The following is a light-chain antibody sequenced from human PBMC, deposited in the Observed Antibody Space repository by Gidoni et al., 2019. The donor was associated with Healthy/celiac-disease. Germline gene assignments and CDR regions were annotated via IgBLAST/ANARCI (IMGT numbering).Light chain of an antibody. CDR2: GAS. V-gene: IGKV3-15*01. CDR1: QSVNSN. CDR3: QQYNNWPPRFT. Sequence: EIVMTQSPATLSVSPGERATLSCRASQSVNSNLAWYQQKPGQAPRLLIYGASTRATGIPARFSGSGSGTEFTLTISSLQSEDFAVYYCQQYNNWPPRFTFXGXTKVEIK. J-gene: IGKJ4*01.